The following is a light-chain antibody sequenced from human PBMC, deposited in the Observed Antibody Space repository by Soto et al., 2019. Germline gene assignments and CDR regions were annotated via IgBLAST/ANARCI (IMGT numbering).Light chain of an antibody. CDR3: QQYNNWPLT. Sequence: EIVMTQSPATLSVSPGERATLSCRASQSVSSNLAWYQQKPGQAPRLLIYGASTRATGLPARFSASGSGTEFTLTISSLQSGDFAFYYCQQYNNWPLTFGGGTKVDIK. CDR1: QSVSSN. J-gene: IGKJ4*01. CDR2: GAS. V-gene: IGKV3-15*01.